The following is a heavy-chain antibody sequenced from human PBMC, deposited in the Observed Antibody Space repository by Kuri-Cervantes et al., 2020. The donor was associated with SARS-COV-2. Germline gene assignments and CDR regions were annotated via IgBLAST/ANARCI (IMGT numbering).Heavy chain of an antibody. Sequence: GESLKISCAASGFTFSSYWMSWVRQAPGKGLEWVGRIKSKTDGGTTDYAAPVKGRFTISRDDSKNTLYLQMNSLKTEDTAVYYCTTWPGFDYGDYRPDYWGQGTLVTVSS. V-gene: IGHV3-15*01. D-gene: IGHD4-17*01. CDR3: TTWPGFDYGDYRPDY. CDR2: IKSKTDGGTT. CDR1: GFTFSSYW. J-gene: IGHJ4*02.